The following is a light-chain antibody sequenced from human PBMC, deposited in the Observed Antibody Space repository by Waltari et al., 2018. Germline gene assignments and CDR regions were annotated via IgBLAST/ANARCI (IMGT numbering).Light chain of an antibody. J-gene: IGKJ4*01. Sequence: AIQLTQSPSSLPASVGDRVIITCRASQGISSSLAWYQRTPGKPPKLLIYAASNLESGVPARFSGSGSGTDFTLTINSLQPEDFATYYCQQFNSYPHTFGGGTRVEIK. CDR2: AAS. CDR1: QGISSS. V-gene: IGKV1-13*02. CDR3: QQFNSYPHT.